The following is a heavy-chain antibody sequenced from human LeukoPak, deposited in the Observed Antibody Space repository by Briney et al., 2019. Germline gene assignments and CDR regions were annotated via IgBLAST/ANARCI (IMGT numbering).Heavy chain of an antibody. CDR3: ARPRYDFWSGDLYYFDY. CDR2: IYPGDSDT. CDR1: GYSFTSYW. V-gene: IGHV5-51*01. J-gene: IGHJ4*02. D-gene: IGHD3-3*01. Sequence: GESLKISCKGSGYSFTSYWIGWVRQMPGKGLEWMGIIYPGDSDTRYSPSFQGQVTISADKSISTAYLQWSSLKASDTAMYYCARPRYDFWSGDLYYFDYWGQGTLVTVSS.